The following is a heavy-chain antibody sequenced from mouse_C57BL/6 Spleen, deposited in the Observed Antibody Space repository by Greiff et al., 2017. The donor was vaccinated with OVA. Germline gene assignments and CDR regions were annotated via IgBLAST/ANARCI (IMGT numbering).Heavy chain of an antibody. V-gene: IGHV1-22*01. CDR3: APIYYSGSSVDY. J-gene: IGHJ2*01. Sequence: EVQLQQSGPELVKPGASVKMSCTASGYTFTDYNMHWVKQSHGKSLEWIGYINPDNGGTSYNQTFKGKATLTVNKSSSTAYMELLSLTSEDSAVYYFAPIYYSGSSVDYWGQGTTLTVSS. CDR1: GYTFTDYN. D-gene: IGHD1-1*01. CDR2: INPDNGGT.